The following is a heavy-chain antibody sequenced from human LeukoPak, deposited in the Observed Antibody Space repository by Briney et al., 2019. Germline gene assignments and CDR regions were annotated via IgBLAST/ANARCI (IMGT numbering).Heavy chain of an antibody. CDR1: GFTFSSYS. CDR3: AKDSSYYDILTGYSYYFDY. D-gene: IGHD3-9*01. V-gene: IGHV3-21*01. J-gene: IGHJ4*02. Sequence: AGGSLRLSCAASGFTFSSYSMNWVRQAPGKGLEWVSSISSSSSYIYYADSVKGRFTISRDNAKNSLYLQMNSLRAEDTAVYYCAKDSSYYDILTGYSYYFDYRGQGTLVTVSS. CDR2: ISSSSSYI.